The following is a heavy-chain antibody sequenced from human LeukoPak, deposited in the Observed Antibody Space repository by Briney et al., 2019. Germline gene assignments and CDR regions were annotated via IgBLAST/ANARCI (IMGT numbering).Heavy chain of an antibody. CDR1: GGSISNYY. V-gene: IGHV4-4*07. CDR3: ARYDFSRGFSYGFFDF. D-gene: IGHD5-18*01. Sequence: SETLSLTCTVSGGSISNYYWSWIRQSAGKGLEWIGRIFNNGNTNYNPSLKSRVTMSIDTSKNQFSLELNSVTAADTAVYYCARYDFSRGFSYGFFDFWGQGTQVTVSS. CDR2: IFNNGNT. J-gene: IGHJ4*02.